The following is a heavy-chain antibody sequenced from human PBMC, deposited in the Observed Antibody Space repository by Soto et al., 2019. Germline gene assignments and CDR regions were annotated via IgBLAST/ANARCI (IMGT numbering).Heavy chain of an antibody. Sequence: ASVKVSCKASGYTFTGYYMHWVRQAPGQGLEWMGWINPNSGGTNYAQKFQGWVTMTRDTSISTAYMELGRLRSDDTAVYYCARDRYIVVEPRRRGYYYYGMDVWGQGTTVTVSS. CDR2: INPNSGGT. J-gene: IGHJ6*02. D-gene: IGHD2-2*01. V-gene: IGHV1-2*04. CDR3: ARDRYIVVEPRRRGYYYYGMDV. CDR1: GYTFTGYY.